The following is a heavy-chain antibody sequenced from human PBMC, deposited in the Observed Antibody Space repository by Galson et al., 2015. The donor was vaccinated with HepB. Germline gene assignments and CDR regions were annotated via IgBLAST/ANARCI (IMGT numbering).Heavy chain of an antibody. D-gene: IGHD4-17*01. V-gene: IGHV3-48*02. J-gene: IGHJ3*02. Sequence: SLRLSCAASGFKLSSYSMNWVRQAPGKGLEWVSYVSSSSTRHYADSVKGRFILSRDIAKNSLYLQMNSLRDEDTAVYYCARDRDSGDYIISAFDTWGQGTMVTVSS. CDR2: VSSSSTR. CDR3: ARDRDSGDYIISAFDT. CDR1: GFKLSSYS.